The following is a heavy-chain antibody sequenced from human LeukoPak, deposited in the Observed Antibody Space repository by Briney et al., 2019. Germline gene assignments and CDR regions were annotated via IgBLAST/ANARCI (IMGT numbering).Heavy chain of an antibody. CDR2: VHLSGRT. CDR1: GGSISSTNW. V-gene: IGHV4-4*02. CDR3: AREGGPYRPLDY. J-gene: IGHJ4*02. Sequence: TLSLTCGVSGGSISSTNWWSWVRQPPREGLEWIGEVHLSGRTHYNPSLESRVTMSVDMSENHISLRLTSVTAADTAVYYCAREGGPYRPLDYSGQGTLVNVSS.